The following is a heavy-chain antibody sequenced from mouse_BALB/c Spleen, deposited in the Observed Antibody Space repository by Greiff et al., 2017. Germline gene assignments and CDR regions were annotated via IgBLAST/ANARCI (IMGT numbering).Heavy chain of an antibody. CDR2: IYPSDSYT. CDR1: GFTFTSYW. Sequence: VQLLQPGAELVRPGASVKLSCKASGFTFTSYWINWVKQRPGQGLEWIGNIYPSDSYTNYNQKFKDKATFTVDKSSSTAYMQLSSPTSEDSAVYYSTKGGNFFAYWGQGTLVTVSA. J-gene: IGHJ3*01. CDR3: TKGGNFFAY. D-gene: IGHD2-1*01. V-gene: IGHV1-69*02.